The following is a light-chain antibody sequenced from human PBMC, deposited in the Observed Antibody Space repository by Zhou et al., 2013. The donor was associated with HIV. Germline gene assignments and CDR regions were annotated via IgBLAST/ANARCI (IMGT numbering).Light chain of an antibody. CDR3: QQSYNTPYT. V-gene: IGKV1-39*01. CDR2: AAS. J-gene: IGKJ2*01. Sequence: DIQMTQSPSSLSASVGDRVTITCRASQSISSYLNWYQQKPGKAPKFLIYAASNLQSGVPSRFSGSGSGTDFTLTISSLQPEDFAIYYCQQSYNTPYTFGQGTKLEIK. CDR1: QSISSY.